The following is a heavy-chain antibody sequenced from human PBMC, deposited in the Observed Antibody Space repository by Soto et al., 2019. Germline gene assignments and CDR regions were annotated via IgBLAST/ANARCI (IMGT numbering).Heavy chain of an antibody. CDR2: IIPIFGTA. CDR1: GGTFSSYA. CDR3: ARFYYGSGSYSPFGHYYFDY. D-gene: IGHD3-10*01. Sequence: QVQLVQSGAEVKKPGSSVKVSCKASGGTFSSYAISWVRQAPGQGLEWMGGIIPIFGTANYAQKFQGRVTITADESTSTAYMELSSLRSEDTAVYYCARFYYGSGSYSPFGHYYFDYWGQGTLVTVSS. V-gene: IGHV1-69*01. J-gene: IGHJ4*02.